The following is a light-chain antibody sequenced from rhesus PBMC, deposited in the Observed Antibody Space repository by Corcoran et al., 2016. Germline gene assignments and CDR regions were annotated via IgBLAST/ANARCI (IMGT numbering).Light chain of an antibody. V-gene: IGKV1-25*01. Sequence: DIQMTQSPSSLSASVGDRVTIPCRASQGITNDLAWYQRNPGENPKLLIYEATSLQSGIPSRFSGSGSGTDFTLTISSLQSEDFATYYCQHYYSTPYSFGQGTKVEIK. CDR3: QHYYSTPYS. CDR2: EAT. J-gene: IGKJ2*01. CDR1: QGITND.